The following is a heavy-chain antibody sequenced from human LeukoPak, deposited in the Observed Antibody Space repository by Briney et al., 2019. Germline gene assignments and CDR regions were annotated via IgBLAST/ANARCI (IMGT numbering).Heavy chain of an antibody. CDR1: GFTFSSYW. CDR2: INTDGSST. CDR3: ARDSSWSLY. D-gene: IGHD6-13*01. Sequence: PGGSLRLSCAASGFTFSSYWMHWVRQSPGKGLVWVSRINTDGSSTDYAHSVKGRFTISRDNAKNSLYLQMNSLRAEDTAVYYCARDSSWSLYWGQGTLVTVSS. J-gene: IGHJ4*02. V-gene: IGHV3-74*01.